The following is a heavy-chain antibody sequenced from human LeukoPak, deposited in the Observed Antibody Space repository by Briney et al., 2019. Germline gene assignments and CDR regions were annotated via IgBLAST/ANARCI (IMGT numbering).Heavy chain of an antibody. J-gene: IGHJ4*02. V-gene: IGHV3-7*01. D-gene: IGHD2/OR15-2a*01. Sequence: GGSLRFSCAASGFTFSTYWMDWDRQAPGKGLEGVSNISQDGRVKHYVDSVSVRFTSSRDNARNSVYLQMSALRVEDTCVYYCTRDSIFWGQGYLVTPS. CDR3: TRDSIF. CDR1: GFTFSTYW. CDR2: ISQDGRVK.